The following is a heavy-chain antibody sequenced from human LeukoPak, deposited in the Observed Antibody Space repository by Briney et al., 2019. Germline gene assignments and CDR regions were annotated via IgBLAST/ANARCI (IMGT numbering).Heavy chain of an antibody. D-gene: IGHD6-13*01. CDR1: GYTFTSYG. V-gene: IGHV1-18*01. CDR3: ARDIAAAGTRGIHNWFDP. CDR2: ISAYNGNT. Sequence: ASVKVSCKASGYTFTSYGISWARQAPGQGLEWMGWISAYNGNTNYAQKLQGRVTMTTDTSTSTAYMELRSLRSDDTAVYYCARDIAAAGTRGIHNWFDPWGQGTLVTVSS. J-gene: IGHJ5*02.